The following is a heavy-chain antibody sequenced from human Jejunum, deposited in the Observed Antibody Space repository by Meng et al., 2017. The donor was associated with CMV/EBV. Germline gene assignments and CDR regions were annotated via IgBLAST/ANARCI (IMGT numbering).Heavy chain of an antibody. D-gene: IGHD3-3*01. CDR2: ISGSGDST. CDR3: AKNYDFPD. Sequence: EVQRVESGGGLVQPGGSLRLSCAASGFTFRNYGMSWVRQAPGKGLEWVSSISGSGDSTNYADSVKGRFTISRDNSKNTLDLQMNSLRADDTAVYYCAKNYDFPDWGQGTLVTVSS. J-gene: IGHJ4*02. V-gene: IGHV3-23*04. CDR1: GFTFRNYG.